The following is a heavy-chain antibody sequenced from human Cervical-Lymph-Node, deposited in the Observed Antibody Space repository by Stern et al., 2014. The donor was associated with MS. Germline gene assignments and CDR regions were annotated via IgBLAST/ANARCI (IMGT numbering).Heavy chain of an antibody. CDR1: GYNFTNYY. J-gene: IGHJ5*02. Sequence: EVQLVESGAVLKKPGESLKISCKASGYNFTNYYIAWVRQMPGKGLEWMGIIFPGNSDTRYNPSFQGQVTISADKSINTAYLQWSSLKASDSAMYYCARQHYRYSSFDPWGQGTLVTVSS. CDR2: IFPGNSDT. CDR3: ARQHYRYSSFDP. D-gene: IGHD3-16*02. V-gene: IGHV5-51*01.